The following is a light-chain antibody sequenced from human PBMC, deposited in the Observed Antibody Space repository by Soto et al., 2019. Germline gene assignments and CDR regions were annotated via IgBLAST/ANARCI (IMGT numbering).Light chain of an antibody. J-gene: IGLJ3*02. CDR2: EDN. CDR3: QSSWV. CDR1: SGSIASNY. Sequence: FMLTQPHSVSESPGKTVTISCTRSSGSIASNYVQWYQQRPGSAPTTVIYEDNGRPSGVPDRFSGSIDSSSNSASLLISGLKTEDEADYCCQSSWVFGGGTKLTVL. V-gene: IGLV6-57*03.